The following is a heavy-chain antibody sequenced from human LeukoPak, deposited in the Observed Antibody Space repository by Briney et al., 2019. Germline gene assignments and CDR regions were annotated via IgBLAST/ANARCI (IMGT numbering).Heavy chain of an antibody. Sequence: SETLSLTCSVSDGSTTGYYWSWIRQPPGKGLEWIAYVYYTGRTLYNPSLESRVTISVDTSKTQFSLTVTSVTAADTAVYYCARHMSVSYDAFDLWGRGTTVTVSS. CDR3: ARHMSVSYDAFDL. CDR1: DGSTTGYY. J-gene: IGHJ3*01. CDR2: VYYTGRT. V-gene: IGHV4-59*08. D-gene: IGHD3-10*01.